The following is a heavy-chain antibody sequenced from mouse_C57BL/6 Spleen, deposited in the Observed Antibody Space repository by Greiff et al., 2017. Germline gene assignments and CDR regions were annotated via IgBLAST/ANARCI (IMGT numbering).Heavy chain of an antibody. D-gene: IGHD1-1*01. CDR2: FDPEDGET. CDR1: GFNIKDYY. J-gene: IGHJ3*01. CDR3: ARSGTTVVPFAY. Sequence: VQLQQSGAELVKPGASVKLSCTASGFNIKDYYMHWVKQRTEQGLEWIGRFDPEDGETKYAPKFQGKATITADTSSNTAYLQLSSLTSEDTAVYYCARSGTTVVPFAYWGQGTLVTVSA. V-gene: IGHV14-2*01.